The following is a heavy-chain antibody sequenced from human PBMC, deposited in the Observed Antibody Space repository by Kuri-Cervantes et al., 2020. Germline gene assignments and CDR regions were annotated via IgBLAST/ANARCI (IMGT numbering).Heavy chain of an antibody. J-gene: IGHJ4*02. Sequence: GESLKISCAASGFTFSNYAMTWVRQAPGKGLAWVATISANGGSIFFADSVKGRFTISRDNSRNTLFLQMNSLRAEDTAVYYCAEGLVRRYFDYWGQGTLVTVSS. CDR2: ISANGGSI. CDR3: AEGLVRRYFDY. D-gene: IGHD6-19*01. V-gene: IGHV3-23*01. CDR1: GFTFSNYA.